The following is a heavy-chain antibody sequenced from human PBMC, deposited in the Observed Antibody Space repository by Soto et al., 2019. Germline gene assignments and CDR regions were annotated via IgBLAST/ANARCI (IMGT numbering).Heavy chain of an antibody. V-gene: IGHV3-23*01. CDR2: ISGSGGST. Sequence: EVQLLESGGGLVQPGGSLRLSCAASGFTFSSYAMSWVRQAPGKGLEWVSAISGSGGSTYYADSVKGRFTISRDNSKNTLYLQMNSLRAEDTAVYYCAKDVVHGWPTQYYYYYYGMDVWGQGTTVTVSS. D-gene: IGHD6-19*01. CDR3: AKDVVHGWPTQYYYYYYGMDV. J-gene: IGHJ6*02. CDR1: GFTFSSYA.